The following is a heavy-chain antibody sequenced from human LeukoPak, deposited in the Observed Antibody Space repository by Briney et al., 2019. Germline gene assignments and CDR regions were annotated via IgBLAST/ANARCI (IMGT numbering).Heavy chain of an antibody. J-gene: IGHJ6*04. CDR1: GGTFSSYA. CDR3: ASSNEPAATDYYYYGMDV. Sequence: SVKVSCKASGGTFSSYAISWVRQAPGQGLEWMGGIIPIFGTASYAQKFQGRVTITADESTSTAYMELSSLRSEDTAVYYCASSNEPAATDYYYYGMDVWGKGTTVTVSS. D-gene: IGHD2-2*01. V-gene: IGHV1-69*13. CDR2: IIPIFGTA.